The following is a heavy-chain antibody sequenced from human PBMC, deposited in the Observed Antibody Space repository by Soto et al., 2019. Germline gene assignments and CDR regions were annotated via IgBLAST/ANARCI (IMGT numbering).Heavy chain of an antibody. Sequence: QVQMVQSGAEVKKPGASVKVSCRASGYTFTNFGVTWVRRAPGQGLEWMGWISAYTDTPNYAQKFQGRVTMTIDTPTSTAYMDLGSLTSDDTPVYYCARVIPGVEAGFDPWGQGTLVTVSS. J-gene: IGHJ5*02. CDR2: ISAYTDTP. V-gene: IGHV1-18*01. CDR3: ARVIPGVEAGFDP. CDR1: GYTFTNFG. D-gene: IGHD2-2*01.